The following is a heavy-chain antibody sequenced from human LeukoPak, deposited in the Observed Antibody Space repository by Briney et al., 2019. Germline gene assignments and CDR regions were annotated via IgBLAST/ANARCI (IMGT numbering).Heavy chain of an antibody. V-gene: IGHV3-23*01. CDR2: ITGGGGIT. Sequence: GGSLRLSCAASGFTFSSYAMSWVRQAPGKGLEWVPIITGGGGITYYADSVKGRFTISRDNAKNSLYLQMNSLRAEDTAVYYCARSSSGWYNGWFDPWGQGTLVTVSS. D-gene: IGHD6-19*01. CDR3: ARSSSGWYNGWFDP. J-gene: IGHJ5*02. CDR1: GFTFSSYA.